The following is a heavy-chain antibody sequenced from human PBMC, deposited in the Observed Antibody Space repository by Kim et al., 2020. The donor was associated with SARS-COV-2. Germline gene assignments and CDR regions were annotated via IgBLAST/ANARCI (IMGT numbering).Heavy chain of an antibody. V-gene: IGHV3-48*03. D-gene: IGHD6-6*01. CDR2: ISSSGSTI. CDR1: GFTFSSYE. Sequence: GGSLRLSCAASGFTFSSYEMNWVRQAPGKGLEWVSYISSSGSTIYYADSVKGRFTISRDNAKNSLYLQMNSLRAEDTAVYYCARGLEEYSSSSAYFDYWGQGTLVTVSS. CDR3: ARGLEEYSSSSAYFDY. J-gene: IGHJ4*02.